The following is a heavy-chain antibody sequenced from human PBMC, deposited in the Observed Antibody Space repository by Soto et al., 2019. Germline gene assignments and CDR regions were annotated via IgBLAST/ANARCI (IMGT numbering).Heavy chain of an antibody. CDR3: ARVQGFGELSYFFDY. D-gene: IGHD3-10*01. CDR1: GGSFSGYY. V-gene: IGHV4-34*01. CDR2: INHSGST. J-gene: IGHJ4*02. Sequence: ETLSLTCAVYGGSFSGYYWSWIRQPPGKGLEWIGEINHSGSTNYNPSLKSRVTISVDTSKNQFSLKLSSVTAAGTAVYYCARVQGFGELSYFFDYWGQGTLVTVSS.